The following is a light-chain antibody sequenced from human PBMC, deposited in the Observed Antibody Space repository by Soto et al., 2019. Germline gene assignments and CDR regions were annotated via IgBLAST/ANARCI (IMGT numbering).Light chain of an antibody. CDR3: QQYHASPLT. CDR2: KTS. J-gene: IGKJ4*01. CDR1: QSISSW. Sequence: DIQMTQSPSTLSASVGDTVTITCRASQSISSWLAWYQQKPGKVPKLLMYKTSSLESGGPSRFSGRGSGTEFTLTISMLQAGDFATYYCQQYHASPLTFGGGTKVEI. V-gene: IGKV1-5*03.